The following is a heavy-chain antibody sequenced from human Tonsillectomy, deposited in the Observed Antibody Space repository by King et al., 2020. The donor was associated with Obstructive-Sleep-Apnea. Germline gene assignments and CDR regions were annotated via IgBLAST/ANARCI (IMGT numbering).Heavy chain of an antibody. CDR2: SGTAGAT. D-gene: IGHD3-9*01. J-gene: IGHJ3*02. V-gene: IGHV3-13*04. CDR3: ARAGDILTGGGAFDI. Sequence: QLVQSGGGLVQPGGSRRLSCAASGFTFSSYDMHGVRQATGKGLEWVSASGTAGATYYPGSVKGRFTISRENAKNSLYLQMNSLRAGDTVVYYCARAGDILTGGGAFDIWGQGTMVTVSS. CDR1: GFTFSSYD.